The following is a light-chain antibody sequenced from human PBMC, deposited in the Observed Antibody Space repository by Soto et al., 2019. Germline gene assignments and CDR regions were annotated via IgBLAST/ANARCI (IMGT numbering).Light chain of an antibody. CDR1: NSDVGGYNY. V-gene: IGLV2-14*03. CDR3: SSYTTSNTRQIA. Sequence: QSALTQPASVSGSPGQSITISCTGTNSDVGGYNYVSWYQHHPGKAPKLIIYDVTNRPSGVSNPFSGSKSGNTASLTISGLQPEDEADYYCSSYTTSNTRQIAFGTGTKVT. CDR2: DVT. J-gene: IGLJ1*01.